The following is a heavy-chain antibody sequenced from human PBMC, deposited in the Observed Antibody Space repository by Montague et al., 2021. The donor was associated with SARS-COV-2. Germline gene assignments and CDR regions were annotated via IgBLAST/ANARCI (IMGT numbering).Heavy chain of an antibody. CDR3: ARLGEGVVPAPILGVGPYYSYYYMDV. D-gene: IGHD2-2*02. CDR2: INHSGSA. V-gene: IGHV4-34*01. Sequence: SETLSLTCAVYGGSFSGYYWNWIRQPLGKGLEWIGEINHSGSAKYNPSLKRRVTISVDTSKNQFSLKLNSVTAADTAVYYCARLGEGVVPAPILGVGPYYSYYYMDVWGKGATVTVSS. J-gene: IGHJ6*03. CDR1: GGSFSGYY.